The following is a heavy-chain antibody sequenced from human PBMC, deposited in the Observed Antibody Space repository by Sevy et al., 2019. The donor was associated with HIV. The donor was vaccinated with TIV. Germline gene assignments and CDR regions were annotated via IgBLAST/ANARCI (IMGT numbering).Heavy chain of an antibody. CDR3: ATTKDYYDSSGDPFDY. CDR1: GKTLSDLS. D-gene: IGHD3-22*01. Sequence: ASVKVSCKVSGKTLSDLSMHWVRQAPGKGLEWMGSFDPEDGETLYPQNFRARVTMTENTSTDIAYMELSSLRSEDTAVYYCATTKDYYDSSGDPFDYWGQGSLVTVSS. V-gene: IGHV1-24*01. J-gene: IGHJ4*02. CDR2: FDPEDGET.